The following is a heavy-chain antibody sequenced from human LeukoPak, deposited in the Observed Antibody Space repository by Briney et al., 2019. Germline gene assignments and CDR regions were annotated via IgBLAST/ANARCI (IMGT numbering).Heavy chain of an antibody. CDR3: AKHKESWNSCFDY. Sequence: GGPLRLSCAASGFTFSSYAMSWVRQAPGKGLEWVSSISGSGASTYYADSVKGRFTISRDNSKNTLYLQMNSLRAEDTAVYYCAKHKESWNSCFDYWGQGTLVTVSS. CDR2: ISGSGAST. D-gene: IGHD1-7*01. V-gene: IGHV3-23*01. J-gene: IGHJ4*02. CDR1: GFTFSSYA.